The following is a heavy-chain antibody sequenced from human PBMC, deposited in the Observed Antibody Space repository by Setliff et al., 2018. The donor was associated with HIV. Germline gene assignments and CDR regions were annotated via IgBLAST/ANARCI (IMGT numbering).Heavy chain of an antibody. D-gene: IGHD1-26*01. CDR3: ARGTDYSGWFYDY. V-gene: IGHV3-7*03. CDR1: GFTFRTFA. CDR2: IKQDGSET. Sequence: GGSLRLSCVASGFTFRTFAMHWVRQAPGKGLERVADIKQDGSETYYVDSVRGRFTISRDNAKSSLYLQMNSLRAEDTAIYYCARGTDYSGWFYDYWGQGTQVTVSS. J-gene: IGHJ4*02.